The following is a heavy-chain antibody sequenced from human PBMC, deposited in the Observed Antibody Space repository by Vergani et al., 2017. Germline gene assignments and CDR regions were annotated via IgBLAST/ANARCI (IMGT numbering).Heavy chain of an antibody. CDR1: GFTFSSYS. V-gene: IGHV3-21*01. CDR3: ARGGRGDHGDFWSRLGP. D-gene: IGHD2-21*02. CDR2: ISSSSSYI. J-gene: IGHJ5*02. Sequence: EVQLVESGGGLVKRGGSLRLSCAASGFTFSSYSLNWFRQAPGKGLEWVSSISSSSSYIHYSDSLKGRFTISRDNAKSSLYLQMNSLRAEDTGVYYCARGGRGDHGDFWSRLGPWGQGTRVIVSS.